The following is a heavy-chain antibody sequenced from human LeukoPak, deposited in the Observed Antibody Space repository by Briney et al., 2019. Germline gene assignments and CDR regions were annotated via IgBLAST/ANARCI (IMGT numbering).Heavy chain of an antibody. CDR3: ARGRYYSDNSGYFAFDF. D-gene: IGHD3-22*01. CDR2: IKQDGSEK. V-gene: IGHV3-7*01. Sequence: PGGTLRLSCAASGFTFSVYGMSWVRQAPGKGLEYMAHIKQDGSEKYYVDSVKGRFTISRDNAKNSLYLQMNSLGAEDTAVYYCARGRYYSDNSGYFAFDFWGQGTLVTVSS. CDR1: GFTFSVYG. J-gene: IGHJ4*02.